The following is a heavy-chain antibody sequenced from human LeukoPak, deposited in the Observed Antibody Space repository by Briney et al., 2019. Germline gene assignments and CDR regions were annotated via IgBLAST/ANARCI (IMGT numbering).Heavy chain of an antibody. J-gene: IGHJ4*02. Sequence: PGGSLRLSCAASGFTFTSHWMHWVRLVPGKGLVWLARINFDGSTTGYADSVKGRFTISRDNAKNTLYLQMNSLRAEDTAVYYCTGDRTTVTLFDYWGQGTLVTVSS. CDR3: TGDRTTVTLFDY. CDR1: GFTFTSHW. CDR2: INFDGSTT. V-gene: IGHV3-74*01. D-gene: IGHD4-17*01.